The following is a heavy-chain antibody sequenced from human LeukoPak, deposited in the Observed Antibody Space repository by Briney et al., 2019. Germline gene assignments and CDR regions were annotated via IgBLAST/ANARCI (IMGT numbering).Heavy chain of an antibody. CDR1: GFNFRSYW. V-gene: IGHV3-7*01. CDR2: INRDGSEK. CDR3: SRALEV. Sequence: PGGSLRLSCEVSGFNFRSYWMDWVRQAPGRGLEWVANINRDGSEKYFVDSVKGRFTISRDNAKSSLYLQMNSLRAEDTAVYFCSRALEVWGKGTTVTVST. J-gene: IGHJ6*04.